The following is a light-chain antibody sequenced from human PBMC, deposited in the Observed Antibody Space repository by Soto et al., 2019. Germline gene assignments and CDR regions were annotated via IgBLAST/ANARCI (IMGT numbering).Light chain of an antibody. V-gene: IGLV2-14*01. CDR3: SSYTSTSTQV. CDR2: DVD. CDR1: SSDVGGYKY. J-gene: IGLJ1*01. Sequence: QSVLTQPASVSGSPGQSITISCTGTSSDVGGYKYVSWYQQHPGKAPKLMIYDVDDRPSGLSNRFSGSKSGNTASLTISGLQPEDEADYYCSSYTSTSTQVFGTGTKVTVL.